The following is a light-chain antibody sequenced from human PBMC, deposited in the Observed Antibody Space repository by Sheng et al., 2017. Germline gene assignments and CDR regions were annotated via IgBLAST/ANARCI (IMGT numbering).Light chain of an antibody. CDR2: KAS. Sequence: DIQMTQSPSTLSASVGDRVTITCRASQSISSWLAWYQQKPGKAPKLLIYKASSLESGVPSRFSGSGSGTDYTLTISGLQPEDFATYYCQQYYDNPPLTFGGGTKVEIK. CDR3: QQYYDNPPLT. J-gene: IGKJ4*02. CDR1: QSISSW. V-gene: IGKV1-5*03.